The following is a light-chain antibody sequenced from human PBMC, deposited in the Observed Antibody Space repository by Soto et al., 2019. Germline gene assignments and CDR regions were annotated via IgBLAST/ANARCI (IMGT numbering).Light chain of an antibody. CDR3: QQCNLYWT. CDR2: NAS. J-gene: IGKJ1*01. Sequence: DIPMTQSPSTLPASVGDRVTITCRASQTIGNWLAWYQQKPGKVPKLLIYNASTLESGAPSRFSGSGSGTEFTLTISSLQPDECAYYYCQQCNLYWTFGQGTKVDIK. CDR1: QTIGNW. V-gene: IGKV1-5*03.